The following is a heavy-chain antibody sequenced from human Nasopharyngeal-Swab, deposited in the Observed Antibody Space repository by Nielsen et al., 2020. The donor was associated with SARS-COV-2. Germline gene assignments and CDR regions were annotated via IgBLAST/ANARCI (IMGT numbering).Heavy chain of an antibody. Sequence: GGSLRLSCAASGFTFSSYSMNWVRQAPGKGLEWVSSVSSTSSYIYYADSLKGRFTISRDNAKNSLYLQLNSLRAEDTAVYYCARDSISSWQAIGSWYFDLWGRGTLVTVSS. CDR1: GFTFSSYS. CDR3: ARDSISSWQAIGSWYFDL. D-gene: IGHD6-13*01. CDR2: VSSTSSYI. V-gene: IGHV3-21*01. J-gene: IGHJ2*01.